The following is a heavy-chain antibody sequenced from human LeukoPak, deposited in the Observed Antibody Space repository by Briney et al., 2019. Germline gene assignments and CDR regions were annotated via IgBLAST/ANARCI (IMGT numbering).Heavy chain of an antibody. Sequence: PGGSLRLSCAASGFTFDDYAMHWIRHAPGKGLEWVSGISWNSGSIGYADSVKGRFTISRDNAKNSLYLQMNSLRAEDTALYYCAKDISLGMVQGVTIDYWGQGTLVTVSS. CDR1: GFTFDDYA. J-gene: IGHJ4*02. D-gene: IGHD3-10*01. CDR2: ISWNSGSI. V-gene: IGHV3-9*01. CDR3: AKDISLGMVQGVTIDY.